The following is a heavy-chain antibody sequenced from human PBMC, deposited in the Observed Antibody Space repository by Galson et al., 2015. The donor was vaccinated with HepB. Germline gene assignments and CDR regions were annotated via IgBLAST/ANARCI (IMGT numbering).Heavy chain of an antibody. CDR3: ARARGCGGDCRRNFHGWFDP. J-gene: IGHJ5*02. V-gene: IGHV3-7*03. Sequence: SLRLSCAASGFTFSSYWMSWVRQAPGKGLEWVANIKQDGSEKYYVDSVKGRFTISRDNAKNSLYLQMNSLRAEDTAVYYCARARGCGGDCRRNFHGWFDPWGQGTLVTVSS. CDR1: GFTFSSYW. CDR2: IKQDGSEK. D-gene: IGHD2-21*01.